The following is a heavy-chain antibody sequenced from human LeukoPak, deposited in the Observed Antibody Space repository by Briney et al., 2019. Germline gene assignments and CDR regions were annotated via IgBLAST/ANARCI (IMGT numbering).Heavy chain of an antibody. V-gene: IGHV4-59*05. CDR2: IYDSGST. J-gene: IGHJ5*02. Sequence: SETLSLTCSVSGGSINSYYWSWIRQPPGKGLEWIGSIYDSGSTYYNPSLKSRVTISVDTSKNQFSLKLNSVTAADTAVYYCARHYGPWGQGTLVTVSS. D-gene: IGHD3-16*01. CDR3: ARHYGP. CDR1: GGSINSYY.